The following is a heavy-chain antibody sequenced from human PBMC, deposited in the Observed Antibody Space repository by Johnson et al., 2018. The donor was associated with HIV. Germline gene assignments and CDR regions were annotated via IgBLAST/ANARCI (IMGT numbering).Heavy chain of an antibody. D-gene: IGHD3-22*01. CDR3: AKTYYYDSSGSRAFDI. CDR1: GFTFSSYA. V-gene: IGHV3-23*04. Sequence: VQLVESGGGLVQPGGSLRLSCAASGFTFSSYAMSWVRQAPGKGLEWVSAISGSGGSTYYADSVKGRFTISRDNSKNSLYLPMNSLRAEDTAVYYCAKTYYYDSSGSRAFDIWGQGTMVTVSS. CDR2: ISGSGGST. J-gene: IGHJ3*02.